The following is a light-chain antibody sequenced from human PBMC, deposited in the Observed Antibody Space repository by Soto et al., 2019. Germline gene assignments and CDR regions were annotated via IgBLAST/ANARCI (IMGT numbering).Light chain of an antibody. V-gene: IGLV2-14*01. CDR3: SSYTSSNTLV. CDR1: SSDVGGYNY. J-gene: IGLJ3*02. Sequence: QSALTQPASVSGSPGQWITISCTGTSSDVGGYNYISWYQQHPGKAPKLMIYEVSNRPSEVSNRFSGSKSGNTASLTIYGLQAEDEADYYCSSYTSSNTLVFGGGTKLTVL. CDR2: EVS.